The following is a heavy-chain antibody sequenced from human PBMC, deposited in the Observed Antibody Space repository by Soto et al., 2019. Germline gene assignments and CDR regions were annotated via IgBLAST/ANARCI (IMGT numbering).Heavy chain of an antibody. CDR1: GYTFTNYD. Sequence: ASVKVSCKASGYTFTNYDGSWVRQARGQGLEWMGWISGYNGNTNYAQKFQGRVTLTTDTSTSTAYMDLRSLTSDDTAVYYCAREYCSGGSCRPDPWGQGTLVTVSS. D-gene: IGHD2-15*01. CDR3: AREYCSGGSCRPDP. J-gene: IGHJ5*02. CDR2: ISGYNGNT. V-gene: IGHV1-18*01.